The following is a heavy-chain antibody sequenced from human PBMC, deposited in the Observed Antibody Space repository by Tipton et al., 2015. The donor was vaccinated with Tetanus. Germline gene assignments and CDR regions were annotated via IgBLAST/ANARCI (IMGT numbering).Heavy chain of an antibody. CDR2: IYQTGST. Sequence: LRLSCNVTGALLTTGGYSWVWFRQPPGQGLEWMGYIYQTGSTYFNPSLRGRLTMSFKMSKNQISLKLSTVTAADTAVYYCVRGRGLGAYSYGLEYWGRGALVTVSS. J-gene: IGHJ4*02. CDR1: GALLTTGGYS. CDR3: VRGRGLGAYSYGLEY. V-gene: IGHV4-30-2*01. D-gene: IGHD5-12*01.